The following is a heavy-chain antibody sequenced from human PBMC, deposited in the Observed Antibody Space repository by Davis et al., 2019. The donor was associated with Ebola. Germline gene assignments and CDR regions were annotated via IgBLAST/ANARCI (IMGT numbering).Heavy chain of an antibody. V-gene: IGHV3-21*01. J-gene: IGHJ4*02. Sequence: GGSLRLSCTDSVITFSSYAMTWVRQAPGKGLEWVSSISSSSSYIYYADSVKGRFTISRDNAKNSLYLQMNNLRAEDTAVYYCARGLPADIVVVVAAANFDYWGQGTLVTVSS. CDR1: VITFSSYA. CDR3: ARGLPADIVVVVAAANFDY. CDR2: ISSSSSYI. D-gene: IGHD2-15*01.